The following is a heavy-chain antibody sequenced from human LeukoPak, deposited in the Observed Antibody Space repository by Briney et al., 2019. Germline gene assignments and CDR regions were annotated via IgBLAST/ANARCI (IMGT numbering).Heavy chain of an antibody. Sequence: SETLSLTCTVSGGSISSYYWSWIRQPAGKGLEWIGRIHTSGSTNYNPSLKSRVTMSLDTSKKQFSLKLRFVTAADTAVYYCGRETSGGSGWHYFDYWGQGILVTVSS. CDR1: GGSISSYY. J-gene: IGHJ4*02. V-gene: IGHV4-4*07. CDR3: GRETSGGSGWHYFDY. D-gene: IGHD6-19*01. CDR2: IHTSGST.